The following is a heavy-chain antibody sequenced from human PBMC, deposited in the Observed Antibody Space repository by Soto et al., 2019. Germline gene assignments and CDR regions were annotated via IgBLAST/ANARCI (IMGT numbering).Heavy chain of an antibody. D-gene: IGHD3-3*01. CDR3: ARERGTIFGRVVTHYYYYMDV. V-gene: IGHV4-31*03. CDR1: GGSISSGGYY. Sequence: SETLSLTCTVSGGSISSGGYYWSWIRQHPGKGLEWIGYIYYSGSTYYNPSLKSRVTISVDTSKNQFSLKLSSVTAADTAVYYCARERGTIFGRVVTHYYYYMDVWGKGTTVTVSS. CDR2: IYYSGST. J-gene: IGHJ6*03.